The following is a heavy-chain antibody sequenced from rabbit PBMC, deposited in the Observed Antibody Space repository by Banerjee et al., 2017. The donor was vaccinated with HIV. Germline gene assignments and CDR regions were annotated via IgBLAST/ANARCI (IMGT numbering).Heavy chain of an antibody. CDR3: ARDYADDNYVTFNL. CDR1: GFSFSSSYW. D-gene: IGHD6-1*01. CDR2: IDNSDDST. J-gene: IGHJ4*01. V-gene: IGHV1S45*01. Sequence: QEQLEESGGDLVQPEGSLTLTCTASGFSFSSSYWIWWVRQAPGKGLEWIACIDNSDDSTYYATWANGRFTISKTSSTTVTLQMTSLTAADTATYFCARDYADDNYVTFNLWGPGTLVTVS.